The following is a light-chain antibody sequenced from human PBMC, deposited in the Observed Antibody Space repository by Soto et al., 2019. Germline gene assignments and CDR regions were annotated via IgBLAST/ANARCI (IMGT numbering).Light chain of an antibody. J-gene: IGKJ4*01. CDR3: QQYIRWPLT. CDR1: ESVSGS. V-gene: IGKV3D-15*01. CDR2: GAS. Sequence: EIVMTQSPATLSLSPGERSTLSFSASESVSGSYIAWYQQKVGQSPRLLIYGASNRATGIPDRFSGSGSGTEFTLTISSLQSEDFAVYYCQQYIRWPLTFGGGTKVDIK.